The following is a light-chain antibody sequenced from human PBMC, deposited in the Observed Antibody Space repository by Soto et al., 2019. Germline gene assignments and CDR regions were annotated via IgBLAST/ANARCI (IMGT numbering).Light chain of an antibody. J-gene: IGKJ1*01. Sequence: DLQMTQYPSTLSASVEGRVTITCRASQSISSWVAWYQQKPGKAPKLLIYEASRLEIGVPSRFSGSGSGTEFTLTISSMQPDDFATYYCQQYNSFWTFGEGTKVDI. CDR1: QSISSW. CDR2: EAS. V-gene: IGKV1-5*03. CDR3: QQYNSFWT.